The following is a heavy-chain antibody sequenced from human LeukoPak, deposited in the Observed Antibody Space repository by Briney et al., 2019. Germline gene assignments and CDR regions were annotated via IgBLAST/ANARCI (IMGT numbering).Heavy chain of an antibody. Sequence: ASVKVSCKVSGYTFTDYYMHWVQQAPGKGLEWMGLVDPEDAETIYAEKFKGRVTITADTSTDTAYMELSSLRSEDTAVYYCATVEDGYNSSPGDVDYWGQGTLVTVSS. V-gene: IGHV1-69-2*01. CDR1: GYTFTDYY. CDR2: VDPEDAET. J-gene: IGHJ4*02. CDR3: ATVEDGYNSSPGDVDY. D-gene: IGHD5-24*01.